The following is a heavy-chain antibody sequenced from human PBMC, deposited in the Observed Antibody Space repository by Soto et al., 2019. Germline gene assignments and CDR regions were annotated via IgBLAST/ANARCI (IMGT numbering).Heavy chain of an antibody. Sequence: QVELVESGGGVVQPGGSLRLSCAASGFSFSTYAMQWVRQAPGKGLEWVAVVSSGGGTQFYADSVKGRFSITRDNSKNSLYLQMTSLTVEDAAIYYGARETYYSGHIIGNLDLWGRGTLVTVSA. CDR1: GFSFSTYA. J-gene: IGHJ2*01. CDR3: ARETYYSGHIIGNLDL. D-gene: IGHD6-19*01. CDR2: VSSGGGTQ. V-gene: IGHV3-30-3*01.